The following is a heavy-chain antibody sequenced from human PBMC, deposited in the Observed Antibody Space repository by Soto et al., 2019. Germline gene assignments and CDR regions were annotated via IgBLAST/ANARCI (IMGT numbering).Heavy chain of an antibody. Sequence: SRTLSLTCAISGDSFSINSAALNWIRQSPSRGLEWLGRTYYRSKWYNEYALSVKSRITISPDTSKNQFSLHLKSVTPEDTDVYYCARARGYFDYWGQGTLVTVSS. D-gene: IGHD3-10*01. J-gene: IGHJ4*02. CDR2: TYYRSKWYN. V-gene: IGHV6-1*01. CDR3: ARARGYFDY. CDR1: GDSFSINSAA.